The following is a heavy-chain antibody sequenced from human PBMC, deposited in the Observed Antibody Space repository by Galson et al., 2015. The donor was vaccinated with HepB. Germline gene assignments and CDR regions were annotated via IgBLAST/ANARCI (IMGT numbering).Heavy chain of an antibody. J-gene: IGHJ6*03. V-gene: IGHV1-69*13. Sequence: SVKVSCKASGGTFSSYAISWVRQAPGQGLEWMGGIIPIFGTANYAQKFQGRVTITADESTSTAYMELSSLRSEDTAVYYCARVNSSSWRTPFYYYYYMDVWGKGTTVTVSS. CDR3: ARVNSSSWRTPFYYYYYMDV. D-gene: IGHD6-13*01. CDR1: GGTFSSYA. CDR2: IIPIFGTA.